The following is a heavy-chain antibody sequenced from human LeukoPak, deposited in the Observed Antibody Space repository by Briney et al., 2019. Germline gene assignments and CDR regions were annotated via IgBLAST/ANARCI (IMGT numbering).Heavy chain of an antibody. CDR2: IYYSGST. Sequence: SETLSLTCTVSGGSISSGGYYWSWIRQHPGKGLEWIGYIYYSGSTYYNPSLKSRVTISVDTSKNQFSLKLRSVTAADTAVYYCARDLYCSSTSCNIGGYGMDVWGQGTPVTVSS. V-gene: IGHV4-30-4*08. J-gene: IGHJ6*02. D-gene: IGHD2-2*01. CDR3: ARDLYCSSTSCNIGGYGMDV. CDR1: GGSISSGGYY.